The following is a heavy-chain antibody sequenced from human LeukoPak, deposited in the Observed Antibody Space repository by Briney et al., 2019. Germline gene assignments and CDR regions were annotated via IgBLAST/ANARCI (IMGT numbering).Heavy chain of an antibody. CDR1: GYTFTGYY. CDR3: ARGLCSYYYGSGSYWAFDY. CDR2: INPNSGGT. V-gene: IGHV1-2*02. D-gene: IGHD3-10*01. Sequence: ASVKVSCKASGYTFTGYYMHWVRQAPGQGLEWMGWINPNSGGTNYAQKFQGRVTMTRDTSISTAYMELSRLRSDDTAVYYCARGLCSYYYGSGSYWAFDYWGQGTLVTVSS. J-gene: IGHJ4*02.